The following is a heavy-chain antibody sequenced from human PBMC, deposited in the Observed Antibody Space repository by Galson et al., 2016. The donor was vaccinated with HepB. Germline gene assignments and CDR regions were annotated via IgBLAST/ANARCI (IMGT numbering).Heavy chain of an antibody. CDR1: GFTFSRYS. Sequence: SLRLSCAASGFTFSRYSMNWVRQAPGKGLEWVSCISGSGTYIYYADSVRGRLTISRDNAKNSLYLQMNSLRNEDTAVYYCVGSAGHFDYWGQGTLVPVSS. CDR3: VGSAGHFDY. D-gene: IGHD3-16*01. V-gene: IGHV3-48*02. J-gene: IGHJ4*02. CDR2: ISGSGTYI.